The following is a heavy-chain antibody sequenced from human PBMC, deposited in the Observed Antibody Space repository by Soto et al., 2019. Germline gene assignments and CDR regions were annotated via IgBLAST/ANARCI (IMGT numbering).Heavy chain of an antibody. Sequence: QVKMVESGGGVVQPGGSLRLSCEASDFDFETYTMHWVRQAPGKGLEWVALISRSQMTKYAGDSFKGRFTISRDNSKSTLYLEMNSLTTEDTALYFCARGTPYRYDVTGNYSPPPDYWGLGTLVTVSS. J-gene: IGHJ4*01. CDR3: ARGTPYRYDVTGNYSPPPDY. V-gene: IGHV3-30*04. CDR2: ISRSQMTK. D-gene: IGHD3-16*02. CDR1: DFDFETYT.